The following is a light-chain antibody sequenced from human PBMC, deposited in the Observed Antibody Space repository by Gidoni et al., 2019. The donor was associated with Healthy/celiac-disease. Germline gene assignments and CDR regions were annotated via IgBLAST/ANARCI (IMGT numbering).Light chain of an antibody. CDR2: GAS. Sequence: EIVLTQSPGTLPLSPGERATLSCRASQSVSSSYLAWYQQKPGQAPRLLIYGASSRATGIPDRFSGSGSGTDFTLTISRLEPEDFAVYYCQQYGSSSSTFXQXTRLEIK. CDR3: QQYGSSSST. V-gene: IGKV3-20*01. CDR1: QSVSSSY. J-gene: IGKJ5*01.